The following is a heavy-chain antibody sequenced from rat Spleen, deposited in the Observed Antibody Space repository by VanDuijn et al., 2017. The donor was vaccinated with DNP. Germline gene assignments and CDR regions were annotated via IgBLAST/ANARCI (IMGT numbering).Heavy chain of an antibody. CDR1: AYSITTNY. J-gene: IGHJ2*01. V-gene: IGHV3-1*01. CDR3: ARWSDYFDY. CDR2: ISYSGST. Sequence: EVQLQESGPGLVKPSQSLSLTCSVTAYSITTNYWGWIRKFPGNKMEWVGHISYSGSTTYNQSLKSRISITRDTSKNQFFLHLKSVTTEDTATYYCARWSDYFDYWGQGVMVTVSS.